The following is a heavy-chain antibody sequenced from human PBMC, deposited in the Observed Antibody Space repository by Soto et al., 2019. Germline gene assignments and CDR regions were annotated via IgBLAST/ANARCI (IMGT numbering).Heavy chain of an antibody. D-gene: IGHD1-1*01. Sequence: TLSLTCTVSCGSINSGGFYWSWIRQRPGKGLEWIGNIYYSGSTDYNPSLKSRVTISVDTSKNQFSLKLSSVTAADTAVYYCARLQYNFDYWGQGTLVTVSS. CDR2: IYYSGST. V-gene: IGHV4-30-4*08. J-gene: IGHJ4*02. CDR1: CGSINSGGFY. CDR3: ARLQYNFDY.